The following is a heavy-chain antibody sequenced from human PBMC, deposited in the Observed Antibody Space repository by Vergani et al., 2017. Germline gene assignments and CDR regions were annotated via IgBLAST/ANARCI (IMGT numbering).Heavy chain of an antibody. V-gene: IGHV3-21*01. CDR2: ISSSSSYI. CDR1: GFTFSSYS. Sequence: EVQLVESGGGLVKPGGSLRLSCAASGFTFSSYSMNWVRQAPGKGLEWVSSISSSSSYIYYADSVKGRFTISRDNAKNSLYLQMNSLRAEDTAVYYGARENYGDYVREGQENWFDPWGQGTLVTVSS. CDR3: ARENYGDYVREGQENWFDP. D-gene: IGHD4-17*01. J-gene: IGHJ5*02.